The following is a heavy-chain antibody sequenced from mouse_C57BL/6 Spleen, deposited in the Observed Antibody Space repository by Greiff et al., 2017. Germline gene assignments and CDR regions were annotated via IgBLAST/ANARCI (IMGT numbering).Heavy chain of an antibody. CDR3: ARSFYYGSSQYYFDY. D-gene: IGHD1-1*01. Sequence: QVQLKQSGAELVKPGASVKISCKASGYAFSSYWMNWVKQRPGKGLEWIGQIYPGDGDTNYNGKFKGKATLTADKSSSTAYMQLSSLTSEDSAVYFCARSFYYGSSQYYFDYWGQGTTLTVSS. V-gene: IGHV1-80*01. CDR2: IYPGDGDT. J-gene: IGHJ2*01. CDR1: GYAFSSYW.